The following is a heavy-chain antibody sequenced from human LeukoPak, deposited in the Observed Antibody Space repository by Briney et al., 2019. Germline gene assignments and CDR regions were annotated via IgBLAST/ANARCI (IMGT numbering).Heavy chain of an antibody. V-gene: IGHV4-59*12. CDR2: IYYSGST. Sequence: SETLSLTCTVSGGSISSYFWSWIRQPPGKGLEWIGYIYYSGSTNYNPSLKSRVTISVGTSKSQFSLKLSSVTAADTAVYYCARDLSGWRDDYYYYYMDVWGKGTTVTISS. CDR1: GGSISSYF. J-gene: IGHJ6*03. D-gene: IGHD6-19*01. CDR3: ARDLSGWRDDYYYYYMDV.